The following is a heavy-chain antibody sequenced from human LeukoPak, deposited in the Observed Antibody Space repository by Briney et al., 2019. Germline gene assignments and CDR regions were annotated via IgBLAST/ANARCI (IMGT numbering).Heavy chain of an antibody. CDR1: GFTFSSYS. V-gene: IGHV3-48*02. CDR2: ISSSSSTI. D-gene: IGHD3-16*02. Sequence: GGSLRLSCAASGFTFSSYSMNWVRQAPGKGLEWVSYISSSSSTIYYADSVKGRFTIPRDNAKNSLYLQMNSLRDEDTAVYYCARLSRYDYVWGSYRSTFDYWGQGTLVTVSS. J-gene: IGHJ4*02. CDR3: ARLSRYDYVWGSYRSTFDY.